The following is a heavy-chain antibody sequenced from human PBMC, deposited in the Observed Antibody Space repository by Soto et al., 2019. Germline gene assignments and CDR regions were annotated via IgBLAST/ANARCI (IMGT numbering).Heavy chain of an antibody. V-gene: IGHV4-34*01. D-gene: IGHD3-22*01. Sequence: SETLSLTCAVYGGSFSGHSWTRIRQSPGKGLEWIGDINHSGRVNYNLSLKSRVTISVDTSKNQFSLKLSSVTAADTAVYYCAGHPRYYDSSGPSDYWGQGTLVTVSS. CDR1: GGSFSGHS. CDR3: AGHPRYYDSSGPSDY. J-gene: IGHJ4*02. CDR2: INHSGRV.